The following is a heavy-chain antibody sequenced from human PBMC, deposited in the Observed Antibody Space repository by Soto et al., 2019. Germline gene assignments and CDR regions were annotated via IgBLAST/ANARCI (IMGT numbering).Heavy chain of an antibody. CDR2: ILGRDDTT. CDR3: TKGAWLDY. D-gene: IGHD5-12*01. V-gene: IGHV3-23*01. CDR1: GFGFNTFD. Sequence: PGGSLRLSCAASGFGFNTFDMSWVRQAPGKGLEWVSVILGRDDTTYYADSVKGRFTISRDTFKNTLHLQMNSLRVEDTALYFCTKGAWLDYWGQGTLVTVSS. J-gene: IGHJ4*02.